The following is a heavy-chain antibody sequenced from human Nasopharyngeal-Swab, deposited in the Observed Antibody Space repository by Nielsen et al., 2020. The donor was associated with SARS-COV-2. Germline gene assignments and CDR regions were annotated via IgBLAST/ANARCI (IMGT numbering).Heavy chain of an antibody. CDR2: IYYSGST. J-gene: IGHJ5*02. D-gene: IGHD5-12*01. CDR1: GGSISSYY. CDR3: VRESGGDSGWFDP. V-gene: IGHV4-59*01. Sequence: SETLSLTCTVSGGSISSYYWSWIRQPPGKGLEWIGYIYYSGSTNYNPSLKSRVTISVDTSKNQFSLKLSSVTAADTAVYYCVRESGGDSGWFDPWGQGTLVTVSS.